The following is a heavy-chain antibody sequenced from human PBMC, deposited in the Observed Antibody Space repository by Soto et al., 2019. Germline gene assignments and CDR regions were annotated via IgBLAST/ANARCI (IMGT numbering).Heavy chain of an antibody. V-gene: IGHV3-23*01. J-gene: IGHJ4*02. Sequence: VQLLESGGGLVPPGGSLRLSCVASGFSFSNHAMNWVRQAPGKGLEWVSAISSSGDRTYYADSVKGRFTISRDNSKNTLYLQMNSLRADDTAVYYCARLPSPNYFDSSGFDYWGQGTLVSVSS. CDR3: ARLPSPNYFDSSGFDY. D-gene: IGHD3-22*01. CDR1: GFSFSNHA. CDR2: ISSSGDRT.